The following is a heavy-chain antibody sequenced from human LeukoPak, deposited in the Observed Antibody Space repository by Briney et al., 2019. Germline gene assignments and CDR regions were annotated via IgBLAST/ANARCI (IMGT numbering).Heavy chain of an antibody. CDR3: ARVPPNGLRAYYFDY. CDR2: IYYSGST. D-gene: IGHD3-16*01. V-gene: IGHV4-59*01. CDR1: GGSISSYY. J-gene: IGHJ4*02. Sequence: PSETLPLTCTVSGGSISSYYWSWIRQPPGKGLEWIGYIYYSGSTNYNPSLKSRVTISVDTSKNQFSLKLSSVTAADTAVYYCARVPPNGLRAYYFDYWGQGTLVTVSS.